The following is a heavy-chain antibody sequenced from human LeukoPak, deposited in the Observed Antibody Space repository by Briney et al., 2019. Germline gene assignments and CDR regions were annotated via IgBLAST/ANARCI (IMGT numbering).Heavy chain of an antibody. D-gene: IGHD2-15*01. J-gene: IGHJ4*02. CDR3: ARDLRYCSGGSCYPELGY. Sequence: PSETLSLTCTVSGGSISSSSYYWGWIRQPPGKGLEWIGSIYYSGSTYYNPSLKSRVTISVDTSKNQFSLKLSSVTAADTAVYYCARDLRYCSGGSCYPELGYWGQGTLVTVSS. V-gene: IGHV4-39*07. CDR1: GGSISSSSYY. CDR2: IYYSGST.